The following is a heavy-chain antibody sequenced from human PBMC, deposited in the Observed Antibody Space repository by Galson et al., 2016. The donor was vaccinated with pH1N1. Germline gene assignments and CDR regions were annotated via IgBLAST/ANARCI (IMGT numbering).Heavy chain of an antibody. D-gene: IGHD6-6*01. CDR3: ARSSDVTAYYGLDV. CDR2: INDGGGDT. Sequence: SLRLSCAASGFSFSSYAMTWVRQAPGKGLEWVASINDGGGDTYYADSVQGRFTISRNNSKNTVSLRMSSLRAEDTAVFYCARSSDVTAYYGLDVWGQGTTVSVSS. J-gene: IGHJ6*02. V-gene: IGHV3-23*01. CDR1: GFSFSSYA.